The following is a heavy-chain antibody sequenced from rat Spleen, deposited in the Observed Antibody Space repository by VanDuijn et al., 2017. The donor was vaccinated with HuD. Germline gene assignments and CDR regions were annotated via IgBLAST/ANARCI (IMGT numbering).Heavy chain of an antibody. CDR3: AKDMNYYSTYPFYVMGD. Sequence: EVQLVESEGGLVQPGRSLKLSCAASGFTFSYYYMTWVRQAPAKGLEWVASISSDGGTTYYPDSVKGRFTISRDNAENTVYLQMNSLRSEDTATYYCAKDMNYYSTYPFYVMGDWGQGASVTVSS. V-gene: IGHV5-20*01. CDR1: GFTFSYYY. J-gene: IGHJ4*01. D-gene: IGHD1-2*01. CDR2: ISSDGGTT.